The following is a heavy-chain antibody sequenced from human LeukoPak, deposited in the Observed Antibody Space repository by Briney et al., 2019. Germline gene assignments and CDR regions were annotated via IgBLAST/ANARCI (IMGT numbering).Heavy chain of an antibody. J-gene: IGHJ4*02. Sequence: GASVKVSCKASGYTFTGYYMHWVRQAPGQGLEWMGWINPNSGGTNYAQKFQGRVTMTRDTSISTAYMELSRLRSDDTAVYYCARDTEEVSGLFRAARRPFDYWGQGTLVTVSS. CDR2: INPNSGGT. V-gene: IGHV1-2*02. CDR3: ARDTEEVSGLFRAARRPFDY. D-gene: IGHD6-6*01. CDR1: GYTFTGYY.